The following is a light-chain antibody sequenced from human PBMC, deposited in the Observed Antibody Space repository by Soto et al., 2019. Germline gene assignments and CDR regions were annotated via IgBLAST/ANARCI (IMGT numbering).Light chain of an antibody. V-gene: IGLV2-8*01. J-gene: IGLJ1*01. CDR2: EVV. Sequence: QSVLTQSPSASGSPGQSVTISCTGTKNDIGVYDFVSWYQHHPGKAPRLIIYEVVQRPSGVPDRFSGSKSGNTASLTVSGLQAAEEADYFCKSYAGINTYVFGSGTKVTVL. CDR1: KNDIGVYDF. CDR3: KSYAGINTYV.